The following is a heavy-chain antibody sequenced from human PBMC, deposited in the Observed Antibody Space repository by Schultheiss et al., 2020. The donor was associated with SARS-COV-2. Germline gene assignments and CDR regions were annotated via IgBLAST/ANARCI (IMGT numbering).Heavy chain of an antibody. CDR3: ARGSPQLWFGDSLDY. V-gene: IGHV5-51*01. Sequence: GESLKISCKGSGYSFTSYWIGWVRQMPGKGLEWMGIIYPGDSDTRYSPSFQGQVTISADKSISTAYLQWSSLKASDTAMYYCARGSPQLWFGDSLDYWGQGTLVTVSS. D-gene: IGHD3-10*01. CDR2: IYPGDSDT. J-gene: IGHJ4*02. CDR1: GYSFTSYW.